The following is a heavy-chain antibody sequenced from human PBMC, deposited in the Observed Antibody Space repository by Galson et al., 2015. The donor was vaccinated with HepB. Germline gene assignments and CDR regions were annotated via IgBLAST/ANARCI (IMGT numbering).Heavy chain of an antibody. V-gene: IGHV3-30*18. J-gene: IGHJ4*02. CDR1: GFAFTDYG. D-gene: IGHD2-2*01. CDR2: ISYDGGHQ. CDR3: AKDGQYCSTTPCPFDS. Sequence: SLRLSCAASGFAFTDYGMHWVRQAPGKGLEWVARISYDGGHQYYADSVKGHFTISRDNSKNTLFLQMNSLRAEDTAVYYCAKDGQYCSTTPCPFDSWGLGTLVTVSS.